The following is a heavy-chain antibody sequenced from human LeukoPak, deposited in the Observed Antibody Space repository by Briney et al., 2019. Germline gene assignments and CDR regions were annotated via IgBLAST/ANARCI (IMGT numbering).Heavy chain of an antibody. CDR3: ASPEWLVKHDYYGMDV. J-gene: IGHJ6*02. CDR1: RHTFTVWH. V-gene: IGHV1-69*13. D-gene: IGHD6-19*01. Sequence: GASVKVSCKASRHTFTVWHIHWVRQAPGQGLEWMGGIIPIFGTANYAQKFQGRVTITADESTSTAYMELSSLRSEDTAVYYCASPEWLVKHDYYGMDVWGQGTTVTVSS. CDR2: IIPIFGTA.